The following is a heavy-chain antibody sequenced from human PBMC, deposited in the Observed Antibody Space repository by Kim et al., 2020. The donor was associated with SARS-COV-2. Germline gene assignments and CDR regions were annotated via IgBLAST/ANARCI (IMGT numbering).Heavy chain of an antibody. J-gene: IGHJ4*02. CDR2: IIPIFGTA. D-gene: IGHD5-18*01. Sequence: SVKVSCKASGGTFSSYAISWVRQAPGQGLEWMGGIIPIFGTANYAQKFQGRVTITADESTSTAYMELSSLRSEDTAVYYCAREHTATGQTHLDYWGQGTLVTVSS. CDR1: GGTFSSYA. CDR3: AREHTATGQTHLDY. V-gene: IGHV1-69*13.